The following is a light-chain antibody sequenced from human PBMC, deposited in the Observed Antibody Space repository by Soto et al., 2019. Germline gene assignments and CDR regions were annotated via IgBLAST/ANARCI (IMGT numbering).Light chain of an antibody. V-gene: IGKV3-15*01. CDR2: GAS. CDR3: QQYNDWPQT. CDR1: QSVSSN. Sequence: EIVMTQSPATLSVSPGERATLSCRASQSVSSNLAWYQQKPGQAPRLLIYGASTRATGISARFSGSGSETEFTLTISSLQSEDFAVYYCQQYNDWPQTFGQGTKLENK. J-gene: IGKJ2*01.